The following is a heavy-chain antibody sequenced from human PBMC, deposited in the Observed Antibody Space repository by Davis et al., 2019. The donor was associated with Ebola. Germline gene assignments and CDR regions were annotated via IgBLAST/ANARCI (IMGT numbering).Heavy chain of an antibody. D-gene: IGHD3-3*01. J-gene: IGHJ4*01. CDR1: GFTFSSYW. CDR3: ARDLGLEFAVVTYFDY. V-gene: IGHV3-7*01. Sequence: GESLKISCAASGFTFSSYWMSWVRQAPGKGLEWVANIKHDGSEKYYVDSVKGRFTISRDNAKNSLYLQMNSLRVEDTGVYYCARDLGLEFAVVTYFDYWGHGAPVTVSS. CDR2: IKHDGSEK.